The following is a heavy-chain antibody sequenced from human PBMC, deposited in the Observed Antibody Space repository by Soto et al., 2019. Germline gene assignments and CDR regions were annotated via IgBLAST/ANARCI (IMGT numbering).Heavy chain of an antibody. CDR2: MNPNSGNT. J-gene: IGHJ6*02. V-gene: IGHV1-8*01. CDR1: GYTFTSYD. D-gene: IGHD6-13*01. Sequence: ASVKVSCKASGYTFTSYDINWVRQATGQGFEWMGWMNPNSGNTGYAQKFQGRVTMTRDTSITTAYMELRSLRSDDTAVYYCARGVDSSSWAYYYYGMDVWGQGTTVPVSS. CDR3: ARGVDSSSWAYYYYGMDV.